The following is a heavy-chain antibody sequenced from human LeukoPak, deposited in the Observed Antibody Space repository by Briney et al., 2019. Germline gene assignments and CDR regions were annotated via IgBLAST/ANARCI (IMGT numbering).Heavy chain of an antibody. CDR1: GFTFSDNY. Sequence: GGSRRLSCAASGFTFSDNYMTWVRQAPGKGLEWVSSIYSAGATHYAESVKGRFTISRDNSKNTLYLQMNSLRAEDMAVYYCARIEWERLGRAFDIWGQGTMVTVSS. D-gene: IGHD1-26*01. CDR3: ARIEWERLGRAFDI. CDR2: IYSAGAT. J-gene: IGHJ3*02. V-gene: IGHV3-53*01.